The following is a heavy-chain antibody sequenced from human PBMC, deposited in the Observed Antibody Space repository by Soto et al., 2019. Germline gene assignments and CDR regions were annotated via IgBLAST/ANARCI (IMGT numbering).Heavy chain of an antibody. J-gene: IGHJ6*02. D-gene: IGHD3-10*01. Sequence: GGSLRLSCAASGFTFSTYWMSWVRQAPGKGLEWVANINQDGSEKYYVDSVRGRFTISRDNAKNSLYLQMNSLRAEDTAVYYCARYYYGSGSYPYYGMDVGGQGTTVTVSS. V-gene: IGHV3-7*01. CDR3: ARYYYGSGSYPYYGMDV. CDR1: GFTFSTYW. CDR2: INQDGSEK.